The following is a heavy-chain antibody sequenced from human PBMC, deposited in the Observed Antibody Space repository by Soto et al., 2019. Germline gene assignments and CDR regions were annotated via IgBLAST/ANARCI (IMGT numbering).Heavy chain of an antibody. V-gene: IGHV1-69*01. J-gene: IGHJ4*02. D-gene: IGHD3-10*01. Sequence: SVKVSFNAPGGTFSNHVFNLVRQAPGQGLEWMGGIIPIFGTPNYAQKFQGRVTITADESTSTVHMELNSLRSEDTAVYYCARDLEFRDGNISHLDFWGQGTLVTVSS. CDR2: IIPIFGTP. CDR1: GGTFSNHV. CDR3: ARDLEFRDGNISHLDF.